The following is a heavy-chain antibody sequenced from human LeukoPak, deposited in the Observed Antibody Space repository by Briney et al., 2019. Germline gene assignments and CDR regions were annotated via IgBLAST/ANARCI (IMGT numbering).Heavy chain of an antibody. CDR3: AKDVAGFLEWYLNYGMDV. CDR2: ISGSGGST. Sequence: PGGSLRLSCAASGFTFSSYAMSWVRQAPGKGLEWVSAISGSGGSTYYADSVKGRFTISRDNSKNTLYLQMNSLRAEDTAVYYCAKDVAGFLEWYLNYGMDVWGQGTTVTVSS. CDR1: GFTFSSYA. V-gene: IGHV3-23*01. J-gene: IGHJ6*02. D-gene: IGHD3-3*01.